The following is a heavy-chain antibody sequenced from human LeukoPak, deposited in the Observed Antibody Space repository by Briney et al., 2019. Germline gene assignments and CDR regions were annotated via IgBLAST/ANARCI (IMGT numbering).Heavy chain of an antibody. CDR3: ARGPAIKGIPRIGQRLHAFDI. Sequence: SETLSLTCAVYGGSLSGYYWSWIRQPPGKGLEWIGEINHSGSTNYNPSLKSRVTISVDTSKNQFSLKLSSVTAADTAVYYCARGPAIKGIPRIGQRLHAFDIWGQGTMVTVSS. CDR2: INHSGST. CDR1: GGSLSGYY. V-gene: IGHV4-34*01. J-gene: IGHJ3*02. D-gene: IGHD1-1*01.